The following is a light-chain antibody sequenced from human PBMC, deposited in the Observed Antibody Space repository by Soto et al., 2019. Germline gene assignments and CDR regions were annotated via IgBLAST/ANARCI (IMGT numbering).Light chain of an antibody. V-gene: IGKV1-5*01. J-gene: IGKJ1*01. CDR3: QRYNSNSRT. CDR2: DAS. Sequence: EIQLTQSPSTLSASVGDRVTITCRASQNVNSWVAWYQQKPGKAPKFLIYDASNLESGVPSRFSGRGSGTEFTLTISNLQPDDFATYYCQRYNSNSRTFGQGTRV. CDR1: QNVNSW.